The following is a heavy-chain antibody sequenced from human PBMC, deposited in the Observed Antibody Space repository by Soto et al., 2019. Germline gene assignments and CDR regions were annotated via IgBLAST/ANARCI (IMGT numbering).Heavy chain of an antibody. CDR3: GTQGGDYHGCGGYFGYRYYGMEA. D-gene: IGHD2-21*01. CDR2: ISAYNGNK. J-gene: IGHJ6*02. CDR1: GYTCSTYG. V-gene: IGHV1-18*04. Sequence: QVQLVQAGAEVKEPGASVGGSCKVSGYTCSTYGIGWVRQAPGQGPEWVGWISAYNGNKEYAQKFKCRVTRTIDSSVSASEMGLRRVRVDETAIYYSGTQGGDYHGCGGYFGYRYYGMEAWGHGTTVTVSS.